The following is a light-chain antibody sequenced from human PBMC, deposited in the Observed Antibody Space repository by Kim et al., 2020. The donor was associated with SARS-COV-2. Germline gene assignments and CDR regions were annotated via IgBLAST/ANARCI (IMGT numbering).Light chain of an antibody. Sequence: PDQSITTSCTGTSSDVGGYNYFSWYQQHPGKAPKLMIYDVSNRPSGVSNRFSGSKSGNTASLTISGLQAEDEADYYCSSYTSSPYVFGTGTKVTVL. J-gene: IGLJ1*01. CDR1: SSDVGGYNY. CDR2: DVS. CDR3: SSYTSSPYV. V-gene: IGLV2-14*03.